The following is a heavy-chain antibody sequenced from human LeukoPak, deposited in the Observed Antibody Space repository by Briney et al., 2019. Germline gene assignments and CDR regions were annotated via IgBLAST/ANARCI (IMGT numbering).Heavy chain of an antibody. V-gene: IGHV3-9*01. CDR3: AKVFGVEYFYYMDV. CDR2: ISWNSGSI. CDR1: GFTFDDYA. Sequence: PGGSLRLSCAASGFTFDDYAMHWVRQAPGKGLEWVSGISWNSGSIGYADSVKGRFTISRDNAKNSLYLQMDNLRAEDTAVYYCAKVFGVEYFYYMDVWGNGATVIVSS. J-gene: IGHJ6*03. D-gene: IGHD3-3*01.